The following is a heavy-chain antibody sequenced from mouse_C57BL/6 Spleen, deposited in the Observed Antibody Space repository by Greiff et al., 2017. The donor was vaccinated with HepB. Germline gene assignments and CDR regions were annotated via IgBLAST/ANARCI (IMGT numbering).Heavy chain of an antibody. CDR2: ISDGGSYT. Sequence: EVKLVESGGGLVKPGGSLKLSCAASGFTFSSYAMSWVRQTPEKRLEWVATISDGGSYTYYPDNVKGRFTISRDNAKNNLYLQMSHLKSEDTAMYYCARDDLFDYYFDYWGQGTTLTVSS. J-gene: IGHJ2*01. CDR1: GFTFSSYA. CDR3: ARDDLFDYYFDY. V-gene: IGHV5-4*01. D-gene: IGHD2-4*01.